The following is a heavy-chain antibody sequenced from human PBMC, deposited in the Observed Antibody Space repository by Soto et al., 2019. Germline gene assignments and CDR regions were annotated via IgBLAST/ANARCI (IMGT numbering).Heavy chain of an antibody. V-gene: IGHV3-33*01. J-gene: IGHJ6*02. CDR1: GFTFSDFG. CDR2: IWYDGSDK. Sequence: QVQLVESGGGVVRPGRSLRLSCATSGFTFSDFGIHWVRQAPGKGLEWVAIIWYDGSDKYYADSVKGRFTISRDNSKNTVFLQMNSLRVEDTATYYCARDPQGHCSGSHCYSDFYYGMDVWGQGTTVTVSS. CDR3: ARDPQGHCSGSHCYSDFYYGMDV. D-gene: IGHD2-15*01.